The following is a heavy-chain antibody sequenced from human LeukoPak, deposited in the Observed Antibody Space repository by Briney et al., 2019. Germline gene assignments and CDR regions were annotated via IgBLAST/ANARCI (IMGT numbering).Heavy chain of an antibody. D-gene: IGHD3-22*01. J-gene: IGHJ4*02. CDR3: ARGADYYDSSQLGDY. CDR1: ELTVTSNY. Sequence: PGGSLRLSCAASELTVTSNYMSWVRQAPGKGLQWVSVIYPGGDIYYADSVKGRFIISRDNSKNSLYLQMNSQRAEDTALYHCARGADYYDSSQLGDYWGQGTLVTVSS. V-gene: IGHV3-53*01. CDR2: IYPGGDI.